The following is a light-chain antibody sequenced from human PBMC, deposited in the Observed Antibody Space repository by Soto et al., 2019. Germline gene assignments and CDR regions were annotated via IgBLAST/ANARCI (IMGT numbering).Light chain of an antibody. V-gene: IGLV2-23*02. CDR2: EVN. CDR3: CSYAGSSTLL. Sequence: QSALTQPASVSGSPGQSITISCTGTSSDVGSYNLVSWYQQHPGKAPKLMIYEVNKRPSGVSNRFSGSKSGNTASLTISGLQAEDEADYYCCSYAGSSTLLFGGGTKVTVL. J-gene: IGLJ2*01. CDR1: SSDVGSYNL.